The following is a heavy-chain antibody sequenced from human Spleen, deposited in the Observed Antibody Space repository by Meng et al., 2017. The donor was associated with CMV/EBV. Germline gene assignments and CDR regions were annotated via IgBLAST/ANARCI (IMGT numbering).Heavy chain of an antibody. CDR1: GGSVSSGSYY. CDR3: ARGRNFWSGYRVGYGMDV. D-gene: IGHD3-3*01. Sequence: GSLRLSCTVSGGSVSSGSYYWSWIRQPPGKGLEWIGYIYYSGSTNYNPSLKSRVTISVDTSKNQFSLKLSSVTAADTAVYYCARGRNFWSGYRVGYGMDVWGQGTTVTVSS. V-gene: IGHV4-61*01. CDR2: IYYSGST. J-gene: IGHJ6*02.